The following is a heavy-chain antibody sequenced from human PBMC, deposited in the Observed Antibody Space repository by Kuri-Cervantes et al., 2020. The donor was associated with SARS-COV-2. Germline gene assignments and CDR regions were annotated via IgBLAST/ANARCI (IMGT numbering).Heavy chain of an antibody. V-gene: IGHV3-48*03. D-gene: IGHD6-19*01. CDR1: GFTFNRYE. Sequence: SCVAPGFTFNRYEINLVRQTPGKGLEWVSYIGLSNISIKYTHSVKRRFSISRDNAKNSVYLQMNSLRVEDTALYYCARDRGSNGWFDYWGPGTPVTVSS. J-gene: IGHJ4*02. CDR2: IGLSNISI. CDR3: ARDRGSNGWFDY.